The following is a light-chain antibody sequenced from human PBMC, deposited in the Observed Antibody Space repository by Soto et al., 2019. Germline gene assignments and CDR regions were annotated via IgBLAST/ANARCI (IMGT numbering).Light chain of an antibody. Sequence: EIVMTQSPATLSVSPGERATLSCRASQSVNSNLAWYQQKPGQAPRLLIYGASTRATGIPARVSGSGSGTEFTLTITSLQSEDFAVYSCQQYNNWPPWTFGQGTKVEIK. J-gene: IGKJ1*01. CDR2: GAS. CDR3: QQYNNWPPWT. V-gene: IGKV3-15*01. CDR1: QSVNSN.